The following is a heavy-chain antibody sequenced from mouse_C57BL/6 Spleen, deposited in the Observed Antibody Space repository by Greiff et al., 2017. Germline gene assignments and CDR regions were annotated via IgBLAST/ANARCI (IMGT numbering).Heavy chain of an antibody. J-gene: IGHJ4*01. V-gene: IGHV3-6*01. CDR1: GYSITSGYS. CDR3: ARDYYAMDY. Sequence: EVQLQQSGPGLVKPSQSLSLTCSVTGYSITSGYSWNWIRQFPGNKLEWMGYISYYGSNTYNPSLKNRISITRDTSKNQFFLKLNSVTTEDTATYYCARDYYAMDYWGQGTSVTVSS. CDR2: ISYYGSN.